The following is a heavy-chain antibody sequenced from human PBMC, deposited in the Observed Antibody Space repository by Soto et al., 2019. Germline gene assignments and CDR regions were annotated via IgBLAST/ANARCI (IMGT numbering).Heavy chain of an antibody. CDR2: ISSSSSYT. CDR3: ARRAVAAAGHDAFDI. CDR1: GFTFSDYY. D-gene: IGHD6-13*01. Sequence: KTGGSLRLSCAASGFTFSDYYMSWIRQAPGKGLEWVSYISSSSSYTNYADSVKGRFTISRDNAKNSLYLQMNSLRAEDTAVYYCARRAVAAAGHDAFDIWGQGTMVTVSS. J-gene: IGHJ3*02. V-gene: IGHV3-11*06.